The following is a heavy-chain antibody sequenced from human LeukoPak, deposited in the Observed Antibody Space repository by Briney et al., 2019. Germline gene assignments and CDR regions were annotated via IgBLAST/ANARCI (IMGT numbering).Heavy chain of an antibody. J-gene: IGHJ3*02. CDR3: AKSRYSSSWPRDAFDI. CDR1: GFTFSSYA. V-gene: IGHV3-23*01. D-gene: IGHD6-13*01. Sequence: GGSLRLSCAASGFTFSSYAMSWVRQAPGKGLEWVSAISGSGGSTYYADSVKGRFTISRDNSKNTLYLQMNSLRAEDTAVYYCAKSRYSSSWPRDAFDIWGQGTMVTVSS. CDR2: ISGSGGST.